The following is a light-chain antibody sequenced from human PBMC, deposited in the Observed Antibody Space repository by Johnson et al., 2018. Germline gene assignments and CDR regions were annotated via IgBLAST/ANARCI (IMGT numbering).Light chain of an antibody. CDR1: SSNIGNNY. J-gene: IGLJ1*01. CDR3: GTWDSSLSAGNV. CDR2: ENN. Sequence: QSVLTQPPSVSAAPGQKVTISCSGSSSNIGNNYVSWYQQPPGTAPKLLIYENNKRPSGIPDRFSGSKSVTSATLGITGLQTGDEADYYFGTWDSSLSAGNVFGTGTKVTVL. V-gene: IGLV1-51*02.